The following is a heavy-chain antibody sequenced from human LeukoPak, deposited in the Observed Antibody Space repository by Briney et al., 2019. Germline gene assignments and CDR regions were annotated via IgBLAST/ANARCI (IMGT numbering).Heavy chain of an antibody. J-gene: IGHJ5*01. CDR2: IPYDGSNK. Sequence: GGSLRLSCAASGFTFSTYGMHWVRRAPGKGLEWVAVIPYDGSNKYYADSVKGRFTISRDNSKNTLYLQMNSLRAEDTAVYYCAKNRIPTAITPDSWGQGTLVTVSS. D-gene: IGHD2-2*02. CDR3: AKNRIPTAITPDS. CDR1: GFTFSTYG. V-gene: IGHV3-30*18.